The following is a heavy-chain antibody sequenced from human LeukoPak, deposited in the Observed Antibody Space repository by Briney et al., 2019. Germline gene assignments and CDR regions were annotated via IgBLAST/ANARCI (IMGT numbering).Heavy chain of an antibody. D-gene: IGHD6-19*01. CDR1: GFTFDDYA. Sequence: GRSLRLSCAASGFTFDDYAMHWVRQAPGKGLEWVSGISWNSGSIGYADSVKGRFTISRDNAKNSLYLQMNSLRAEDMALYYCAKDQGRCSSGLFDYWGQGTLVTVSS. V-gene: IGHV3-9*03. CDR2: ISWNSGSI. CDR3: AKDQGRCSSGLFDY. J-gene: IGHJ4*02.